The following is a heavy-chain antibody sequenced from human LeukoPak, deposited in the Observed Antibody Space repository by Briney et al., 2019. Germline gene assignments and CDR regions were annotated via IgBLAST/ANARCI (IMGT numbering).Heavy chain of an antibody. Sequence: PSETLSLTCTVSGVSISSSSYYWGWIRQPPGKGLEWIGGIHYSGSTYYNPSLKSRVTISVDTSKNQFSLKVNSVTAADTAVYYCARGEFWGQGTLVTVSS. CDR3: ARGEF. CDR2: IHYSGST. D-gene: IGHD3-10*01. V-gene: IGHV4-39*01. CDR1: GVSISSSSYY. J-gene: IGHJ4*02.